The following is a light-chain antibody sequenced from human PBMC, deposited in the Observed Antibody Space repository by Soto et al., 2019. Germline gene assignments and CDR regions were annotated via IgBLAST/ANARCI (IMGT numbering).Light chain of an antibody. V-gene: IGKV3-20*01. J-gene: IGKJ2*01. CDR3: HQYGSSPPYT. Sequence: EIVLTQSPGTLSLSPGERATLSCRASQSVSNNYIAWYQQKPGQAPRLLIFVSSDRATGIPDRFSGSGSGTDFTLTISRLEPEDFAVYYCHQYGSSPPYTFGQGTNLEI. CDR1: QSVSNNY. CDR2: VSS.